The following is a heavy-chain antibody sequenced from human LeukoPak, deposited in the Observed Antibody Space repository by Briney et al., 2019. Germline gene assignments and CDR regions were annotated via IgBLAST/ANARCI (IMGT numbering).Heavy chain of an antibody. CDR1: GYTFTSYG. V-gene: IGHV1-18*01. D-gene: IGHD6-13*01. CDR2: ISAYNGNT. Sequence: ARVKVSCKASGYTFTSYGISWVRQASKQGFEWMVWISAYNGNTNYAQKLQGRVTMTTDTSTSTAYRELRSLRSDDTAVYYCARDSEAAAGTAAFDYWGQGTLVTVSS. CDR3: ARDSEAAAGTAAFDY. J-gene: IGHJ4*02.